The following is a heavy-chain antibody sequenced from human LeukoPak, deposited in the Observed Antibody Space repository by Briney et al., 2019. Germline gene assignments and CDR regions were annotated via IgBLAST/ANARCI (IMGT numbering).Heavy chain of an antibody. Sequence: GSVKVSCKASGYTFTSYDINWVRQATGQGLEWMGWMNPNSGNTGYAQKFQGRVTMTRNTSISTAYMELSSLRSEDTAVYYCARGTGHDSSGYYYLYNWFDPWGQGTLVTVSS. CDR3: ARGTGHDSSGYYYLYNWFDP. CDR2: MNPNSGNT. D-gene: IGHD3-22*01. CDR1: GYTFTSYD. V-gene: IGHV1-8*01. J-gene: IGHJ5*02.